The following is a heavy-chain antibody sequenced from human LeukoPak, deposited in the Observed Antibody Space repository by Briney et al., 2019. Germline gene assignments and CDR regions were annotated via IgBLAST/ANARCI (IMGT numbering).Heavy chain of an antibody. V-gene: IGHV4-38-2*02. CDR2: INHSGDT. Sequence: SETLSLTCTVSGYSISSGYYWGWIRQPPGKGLEWIGEINHSGDTKYNPSLKSRVTISVDTSKNQFSLKLNSVTAADTAVYYCARPKRDTDYDFWSGYFGAFDIWGQGTMVTVSS. CDR3: ARPKRDTDYDFWSGYFGAFDI. CDR1: GYSISSGYY. J-gene: IGHJ3*02. D-gene: IGHD3-3*01.